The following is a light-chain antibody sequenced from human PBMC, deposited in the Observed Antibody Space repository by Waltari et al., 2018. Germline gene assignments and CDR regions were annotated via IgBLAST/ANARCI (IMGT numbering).Light chain of an antibody. CDR1: NVGSKN. CDR3: QVWDSGSAV. V-gene: IGLV3-21*04. J-gene: IGLJ3*02. Sequence: SYVLTQPPSVSVAPGQTARITCGGNNVGSKNMYWYQEKPGQAPILGIYYDSDRPSGIPERFSGYNSGNTATLTISRVEVGDEADYYCQVWDSGSAVFGGGTKLTVL. CDR2: YDS.